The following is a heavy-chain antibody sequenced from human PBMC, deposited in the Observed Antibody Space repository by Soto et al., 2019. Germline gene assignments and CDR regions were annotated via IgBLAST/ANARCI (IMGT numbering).Heavy chain of an antibody. CDR2: MHHTQGT. D-gene: IGHD3-9*01. CDR1: GTSIRSYY. CDR3: ARVRFVGYFDWRDP. Sequence: PSETLSLPCSVSGTSIRSYYWTWIRQHPGGGLEWIGYMHHTQGTNDNPSPTGPVHMSIDTSMNQFSLRLTSVPAADTAVFDCARVRFVGYFDWRDPCG. V-gene: IGHV4-59*01. J-gene: IGHJ5*02.